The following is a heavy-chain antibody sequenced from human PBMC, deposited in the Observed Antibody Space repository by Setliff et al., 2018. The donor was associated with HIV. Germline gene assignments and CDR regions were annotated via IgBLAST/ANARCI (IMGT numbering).Heavy chain of an antibody. Sequence: PSETMSLTCIVSGGSISSYYWSWIRQPPGKELEWIGDIYTNGSTDYNPSLKSRVTITLDTSKTHFFLNLTSVTDADTAVYFCTREGRGDPAMATTRIDYWGQGKLVTVSS. J-gene: IGHJ4*02. V-gene: IGHV4-4*08. CDR1: GGSISSYY. CDR2: IYTNGST. CDR3: TREGRGDPAMATTRIDY. D-gene: IGHD1-1*01.